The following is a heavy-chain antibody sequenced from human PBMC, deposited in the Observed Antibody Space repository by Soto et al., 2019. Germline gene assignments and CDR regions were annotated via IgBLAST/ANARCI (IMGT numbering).Heavy chain of an antibody. CDR2: INHSGST. CDR1: GGSFSGYY. J-gene: IGHJ3*02. V-gene: IGHV4-34*01. Sequence: SETLSLTCAVYGGSFSGYYCSWIRQPPGKGLEWIGEINHSGSTNYNPSLKSRVTISVDTSKNQFSLKLSSVTAADTAVYYCAASPRYYDYIWGSYRIRAFDIWGQGTMVTVSS. CDR3: AASPRYYDYIWGSYRIRAFDI. D-gene: IGHD3-16*02.